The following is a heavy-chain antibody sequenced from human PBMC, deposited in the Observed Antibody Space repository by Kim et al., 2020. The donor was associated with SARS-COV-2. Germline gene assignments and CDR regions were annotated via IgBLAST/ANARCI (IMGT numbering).Heavy chain of an antibody. D-gene: IGHD5-12*01. J-gene: IGHJ4*02. CDR3: ARLDRPYGGPGRY. V-gene: IGHV5-51*01. Sequence: YRPSFQGQVTISADKSISTAYLQWSSLKASDTAMYYCARLDRPYGGPGRYWGQGTLVTVSS.